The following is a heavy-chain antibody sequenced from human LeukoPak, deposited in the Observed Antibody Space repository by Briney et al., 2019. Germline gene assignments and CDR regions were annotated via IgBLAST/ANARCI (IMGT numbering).Heavy chain of an antibody. J-gene: IGHJ4*02. V-gene: IGHV3-21*01. Sequence: GGSLRLSCAASGFTFSSYSMNWVRQAPGKGLEWVSSISSSSSYIYYADSVKGRFTISRDNAKNSLYLQMNSLRAEDTAVYYCARETTIVVVPAAIPTFDYWGQGILVTVSS. CDR3: ARETTIVVVPAAIPTFDY. D-gene: IGHD2-2*02. CDR1: GFTFSSYS. CDR2: ISSSSSYI.